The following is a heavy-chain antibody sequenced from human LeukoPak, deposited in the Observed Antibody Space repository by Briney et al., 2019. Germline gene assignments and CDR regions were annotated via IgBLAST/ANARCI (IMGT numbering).Heavy chain of an antibody. Sequence: ASVKVSCKVSGYTLTELSMHWVRQAPGKGLEWMGGFDPEDGETIYAQKFQGRVTMTEDTSTDTAYMELSSLRSEDTAVYYCARAGYCSGGSCYSYAFDIWGQGTMVTVSS. CDR3: ARAGYCSGGSCYSYAFDI. J-gene: IGHJ3*02. V-gene: IGHV1-24*01. CDR2: FDPEDGET. CDR1: GYTLTELS. D-gene: IGHD2-15*01.